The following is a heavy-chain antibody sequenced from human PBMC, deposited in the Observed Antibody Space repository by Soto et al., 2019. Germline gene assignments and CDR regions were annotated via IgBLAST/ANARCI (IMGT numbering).Heavy chain of an antibody. J-gene: IGHJ4*02. CDR3: ARGDYGDYVGLDY. Sequence: QVQLQQWGAGLLKPSETLSLTCAVYGGSFSGYYWSWIRQPPGKGLEWIGEINHSGSTNYNPSLKSRVTISVDTSKNQFSLKLSSVTAADTAVYYCARGDYGDYVGLDYWGQGTLVTVSS. V-gene: IGHV4-34*01. D-gene: IGHD4-17*01. CDR1: GGSFSGYY. CDR2: INHSGST.